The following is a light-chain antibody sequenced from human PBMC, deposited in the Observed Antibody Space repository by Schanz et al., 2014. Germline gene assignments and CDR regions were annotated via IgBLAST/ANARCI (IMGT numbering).Light chain of an antibody. CDR3: SLYRSLNIL. CDR2: DVH. J-gene: IGLJ2*01. Sequence: QSALTQPASVSGSPGQSITVSCTGTTDVDYGNFVSWYQQHPGKAPKLIIYDVHHRPSGVSNRFSGSKTGDTASLTISGLQPEDEDGYFCSLYRSLNILFGAGTKLTVL. V-gene: IGLV2-14*03. CDR1: TDVDYGNF.